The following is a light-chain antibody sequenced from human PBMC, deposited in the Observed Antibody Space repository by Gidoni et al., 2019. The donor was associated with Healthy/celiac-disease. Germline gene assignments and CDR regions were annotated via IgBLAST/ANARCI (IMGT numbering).Light chain of an antibody. Sequence: DIQMTQSTSTLSASVGDRVTITCRASQSISSWLAWYQQKPGKAPKLLIYKASSLESGVPSRFSGSGSGTEFTLTIISLQPDDFATYYCQQYNSYSLYTFGQXTKLEIK. CDR3: QQYNSYSLYT. CDR1: QSISSW. J-gene: IGKJ2*01. V-gene: IGKV1-5*03. CDR2: KAS.